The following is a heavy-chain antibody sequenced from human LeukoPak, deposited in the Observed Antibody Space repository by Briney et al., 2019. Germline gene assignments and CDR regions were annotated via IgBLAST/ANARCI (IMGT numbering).Heavy chain of an antibody. D-gene: IGHD6-6*01. CDR1: GGSISSYY. CDR3: ARGAYSSSSNWFDP. J-gene: IGHJ5*02. V-gene: IGHV4-59*01. Sequence: SETLSLTCTVSGGSISSYYWSWIRQPPGKGLEWIGYIYYSGSTNYNPSLKSRVTISEDTSKNQFSLKLSSVTAADTAVYYCARGAYSSSSNWFDPWGQGTLVTVSS. CDR2: IYYSGST.